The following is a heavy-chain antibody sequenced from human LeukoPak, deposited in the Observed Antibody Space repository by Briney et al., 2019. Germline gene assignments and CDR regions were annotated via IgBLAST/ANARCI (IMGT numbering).Heavy chain of an antibody. D-gene: IGHD2/OR15-2a*01. CDR3: VRKAFPLFHFDY. V-gene: IGHV3-74*01. CDR1: GFTFSSYW. CDR2: IKSDGSST. J-gene: IGHJ4*02. Sequence: AGGSLRLSCAASGFTFSSYWMHWVRQAPGKGLVWVSRIKSDGSSTSYADSVKGRFTISRDNSKNTLYLQMNSLRAEDTAVYYCVRKAFPLFHFDYWGQGTLVTVSS.